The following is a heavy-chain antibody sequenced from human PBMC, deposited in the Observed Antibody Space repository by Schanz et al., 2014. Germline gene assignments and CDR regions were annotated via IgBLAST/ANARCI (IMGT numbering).Heavy chain of an antibody. D-gene: IGHD3-22*01. CDR2: IHYSGST. V-gene: IGHV4-59*08. J-gene: IGHJ6*02. Sequence: QVQLQESGPGLVKPSETLSLTCSVSGGSIRNYYWNWIRQPPGKGVEWIGYIHYSGSTNYNPSLESRVAMSVDPSKKQFSRKLSSVTAADTAVYYCARLNYDSSGYPYYYGMDVWGQGTTVTVSS. CDR3: ARLNYDSSGYPYYYGMDV. CDR1: GGSIRNYY.